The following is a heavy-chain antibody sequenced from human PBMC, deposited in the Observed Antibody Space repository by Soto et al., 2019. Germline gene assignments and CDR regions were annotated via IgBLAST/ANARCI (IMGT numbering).Heavy chain of an antibody. V-gene: IGHV3-48*02. J-gene: IGHJ4*02. Sequence: PGGSLRLSCAASGFTFSSYSMNWVRQAPGKGLEWVSYITSSSSIYYADSVKGRFTISRDNAKNSLYLQMNSLRDEDTAVYYCARDPPSGSSTSYFDYWGQGTLVTVSS. CDR3: ARDPPSGSSTSYFDY. CDR2: ITSSSSI. D-gene: IGHD1-26*01. CDR1: GFTFSSYS.